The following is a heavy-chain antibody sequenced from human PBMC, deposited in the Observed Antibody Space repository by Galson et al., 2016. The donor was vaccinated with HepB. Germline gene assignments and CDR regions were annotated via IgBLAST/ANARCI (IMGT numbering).Heavy chain of an antibody. CDR3: ARRGLYADGSGYYLAV. CDR2: ITESGSTI. CDR1: GFTFSDYI. Sequence: SLRLSCAASGFTFSDYIMSWIRQSPGRGLEWVSYITESGSTIYYADSVKGRFTISRDNAKNSVDLQMNSLRVEDTAVYYCARRGLYADGSGYYLAVWGQGTTVTVS. V-gene: IGHV3-11*01. D-gene: IGHD3-22*01. J-gene: IGHJ6*02.